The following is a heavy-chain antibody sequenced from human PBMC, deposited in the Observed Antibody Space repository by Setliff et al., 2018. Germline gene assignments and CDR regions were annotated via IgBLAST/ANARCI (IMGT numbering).Heavy chain of an antibody. CDR1: GGTFSSYA. Sequence: SVKVSCKASGGTFSSYAISWVRQAPGQGLEWMGRIIPIFGTANYAQKFQGRVTITADESTSTVYLELSSLRSEDTAVYYCARGLIVLPGPSGDMGYFDYWGQGTLVTAPQ. J-gene: IGHJ4*02. D-gene: IGHD2-8*01. CDR2: IIPIFGTA. CDR3: ARGLIVLPGPSGDMGYFDY. V-gene: IGHV1-69*13.